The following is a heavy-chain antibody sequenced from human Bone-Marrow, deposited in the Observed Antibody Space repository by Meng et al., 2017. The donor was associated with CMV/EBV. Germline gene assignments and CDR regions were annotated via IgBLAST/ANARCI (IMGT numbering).Heavy chain of an antibody. V-gene: IGHV3-9*01. J-gene: IGHJ4*02. Sequence: SLKIPCAASGFTFEDNAMHWVRQAPGKGLEWVSGLSWNGASVAYADSVKGRFTISRYNVKSFLYLQMYSQRAEDTALHNCPKDALGYNGRYDLVIWGQGTLVTVSS. CDR1: GFTFEDNA. D-gene: IGHD1-26*01. CDR3: PKDALGYNGRYDLVI. CDR2: LSWNGASV.